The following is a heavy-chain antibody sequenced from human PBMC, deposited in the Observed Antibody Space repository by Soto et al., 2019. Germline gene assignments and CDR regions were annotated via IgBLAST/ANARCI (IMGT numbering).Heavy chain of an antibody. Sequence: ASVKVSCKASGYTFTSYVISWVRQAPGQGLEWMGWISAYNGNTNYAQKLQGRVTMTTDTSTSTAYMELRSLRSDDTAVYYCARDRYYDSSGYYFDFDYWGQGTLVTVSS. J-gene: IGHJ4*02. V-gene: IGHV1-18*04. D-gene: IGHD3-22*01. CDR2: ISAYNGNT. CDR1: GYTFTSYV. CDR3: ARDRYYDSSGYYFDFDY.